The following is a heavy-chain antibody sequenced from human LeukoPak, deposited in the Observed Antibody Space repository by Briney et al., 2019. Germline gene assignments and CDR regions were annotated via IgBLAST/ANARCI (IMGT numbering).Heavy chain of an antibody. J-gene: IGHJ2*01. CDR2: ISWNSGRI. D-gene: IGHD2-21*01. V-gene: IGHV3-9*01. CDR1: GFSLDDYV. CDR3: AKEALCGQFDL. Sequence: PGRSLRLSCAASGFSLDDYVMHWVRQAPGKGLEWVSGISWNSGRIDYADSVKGRFTISRDNAKNSLDLQMSSLRAEDTALYYCAKEALCGQFDLWGRCTLVNVP.